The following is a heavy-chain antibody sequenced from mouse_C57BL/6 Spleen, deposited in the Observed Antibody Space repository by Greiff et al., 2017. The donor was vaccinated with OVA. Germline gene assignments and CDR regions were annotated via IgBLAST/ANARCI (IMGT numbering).Heavy chain of an antibody. CDR1: GFSFNTYA. Sequence: EVQRVESGGGLVQPKGSLKLSCAASGFSFNTYAMNWVRQAPGKGLEWVARIRSKSNNYATYYADSVKDRFTISRDDSESMLYLQMNNLKTEDTAMYYCVRHGLYDGYYPFAYWGQGTLVTVSA. J-gene: IGHJ3*01. CDR3: VRHGLYDGYYPFAY. CDR2: IRSKSNNYAT. D-gene: IGHD2-3*01. V-gene: IGHV10-1*01.